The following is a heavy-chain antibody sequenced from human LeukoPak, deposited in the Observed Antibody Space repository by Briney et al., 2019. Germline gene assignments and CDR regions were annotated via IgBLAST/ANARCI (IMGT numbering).Heavy chain of an antibody. CDR3: ARDWGYCSSTSCYAY. J-gene: IGHJ4*02. D-gene: IGHD2-2*01. CDR1: GFIFDDYA. V-gene: IGHV3-30-3*01. Sequence: GGSLRLSCAASGFIFDDYAMHWVRQAPGKGLEWVAVISYDGSNKYYADSVKGRFTISRDNSKNTLYLQMNSLRAEDTAVYYCARDWGYCSSTSCYAYWGQGTLVTVSS. CDR2: ISYDGSNK.